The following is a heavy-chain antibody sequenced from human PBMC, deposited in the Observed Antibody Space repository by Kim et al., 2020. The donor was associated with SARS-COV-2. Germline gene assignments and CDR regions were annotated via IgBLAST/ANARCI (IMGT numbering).Heavy chain of an antibody. CDR2: IIPIFGTA. CDR3: ARGGACHPSLGYCRDEAEGYYYGMDV. J-gene: IGHJ6*02. D-gene: IGHD2-15*01. Sequence: SVKVSCKASGGTFSSYAISWVRQAPGQGLEWMGGIIPIFGTANYAQKFQGRVTITADESTSTAYMELSSLRSEDTAVYYCARGGACHPSLGYCRDEAEGYYYGMDVWGQGTTVTVSS. CDR1: GGTFSSYA. V-gene: IGHV1-69*13.